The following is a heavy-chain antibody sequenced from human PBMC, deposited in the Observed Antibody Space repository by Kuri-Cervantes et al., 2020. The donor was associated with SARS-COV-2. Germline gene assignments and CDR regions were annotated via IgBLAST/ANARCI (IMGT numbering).Heavy chain of an antibody. CDR3: ARGRSFVGN. V-gene: IGHV4-39*07. D-gene: IGHD3-16*01. Sequence: SETLSLTCTVSGGSISSSSYYWGWIRQPPGKGLEWIGSIYHSGSTNYNPSLKSRVTISVDTSKNQFSLKLSSVTAADTAVYYCARGRSFVGNWGQGTLVTVSS. CDR1: GGSISSSSYY. CDR2: IYHSGST. J-gene: IGHJ4*02.